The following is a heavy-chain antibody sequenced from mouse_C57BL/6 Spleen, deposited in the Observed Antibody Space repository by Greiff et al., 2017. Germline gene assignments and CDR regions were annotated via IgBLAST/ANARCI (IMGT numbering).Heavy chain of an antibody. V-gene: IGHV1-63*01. D-gene: IGHD3-2*02. Sequence: QVQLQQSGAELVRPGTSVTMSCKASGYTFTNYWIGWAKQRPGHGLEWIGDIYPGGGYTNYNEKFKGKATLTADKSSSTAYMQFSSLTSEDSAIYYCAREGSSGYVRFAYWGQGTLVTVST. CDR3: AREGSSGYVRFAY. CDR1: GYTFTNYW. CDR2: IYPGGGYT. J-gene: IGHJ3*01.